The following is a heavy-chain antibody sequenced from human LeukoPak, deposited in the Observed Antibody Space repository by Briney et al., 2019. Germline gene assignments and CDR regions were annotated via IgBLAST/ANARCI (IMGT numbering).Heavy chain of an antibody. D-gene: IGHD6-13*01. V-gene: IGHV1-18*01. CDR1: GYTFTSYG. Sequence: ASVKVSCKASGYTFTSYGISWVRPAPGQGLEWMGWISAYNGNTNYAQKLQGRVTMTTDTSTSTAYMELRSLRSDDTAVYYCARVVKGSSWSNNWFDPWGQGTLVTVSS. CDR2: ISAYNGNT. CDR3: ARVVKGSSWSNNWFDP. J-gene: IGHJ5*02.